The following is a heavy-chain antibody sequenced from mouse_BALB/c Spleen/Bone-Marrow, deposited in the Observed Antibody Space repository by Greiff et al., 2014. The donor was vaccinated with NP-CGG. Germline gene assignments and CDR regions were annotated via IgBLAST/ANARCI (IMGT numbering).Heavy chain of an antibody. J-gene: IGHJ2*01. CDR2: IDPANGNT. V-gene: IGHV14-3*02. CDR3: ASYVYGYYFDY. D-gene: IGHD1-1*01. Sequence: VQLQQSGAELVKSGASVKLSCTASVFNIKDTYMHWVKQRPEQGLEWIGRIDPANGNTKYDPKFQGKATITADTSSNTAYLQLSSLTSEDTAVYYCASYVYGYYFDYWGQGTTLTVSS. CDR1: VFNIKDTY.